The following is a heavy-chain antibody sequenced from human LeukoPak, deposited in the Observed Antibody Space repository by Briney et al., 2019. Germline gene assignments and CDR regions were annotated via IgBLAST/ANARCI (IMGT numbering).Heavy chain of an antibody. CDR1: EFTFTSYA. V-gene: IGHV3-23*01. CDR3: AKSREQLWNFDY. D-gene: IGHD5-18*01. J-gene: IGHJ4*02. Sequence: GGSLRLSCAASEFTFTSYAMSWVRQAPGKGLEWVSAISGSGSSTYYADSEKGRFTISRDNSKNTLYLQMNSLRAEDTAVYYCAKSREQLWNFDYWGQGTLVSVSS. CDR2: ISGSGSST.